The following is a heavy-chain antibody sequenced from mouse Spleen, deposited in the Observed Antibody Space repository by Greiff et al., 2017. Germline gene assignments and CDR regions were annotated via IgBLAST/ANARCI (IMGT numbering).Heavy chain of an antibody. CDR2: IYPGDGDT. J-gene: IGHJ4*01. CDR3: ARLDYYGSSYAMDY. CDR1: GYAFSSYW. Sequence: VQGVESGAELVKPGASVKISCKASGYAFSSYWMNWVKQRPGKGLEWIGQIYPGDGDTNYNGKFKGKATLTADKSSSTAYMQLSSLTSEDSAVYFCARLDYYGSSYAMDYWGQGTSVTVSS. D-gene: IGHD1-1*01. V-gene: IGHV1-80*01.